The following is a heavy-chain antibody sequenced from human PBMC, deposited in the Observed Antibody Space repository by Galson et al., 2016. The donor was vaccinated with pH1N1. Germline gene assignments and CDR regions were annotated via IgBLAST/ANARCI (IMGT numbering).Heavy chain of an antibody. CDR2: IISILGTA. D-gene: IGHD6-25*01. CDR1: GGTFSNYA. CDR3: ATFSGPAGSSFDY. J-gene: IGHJ4*02. Sequence: SVKVSCKASGGTFSNYAISWVRQAPGQGLEWVGGIISILGTADYAQKFQGRVTITSDTSTSTVDMQFNDLRPEDTAIYFCATFSGPAGSSFDYWGQGTLVTVSS. V-gene: IGHV1-69*10.